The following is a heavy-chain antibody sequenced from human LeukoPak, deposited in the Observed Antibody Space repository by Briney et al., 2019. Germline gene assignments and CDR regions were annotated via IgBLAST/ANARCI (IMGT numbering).Heavy chain of an antibody. CDR2: FDPKDGDT. D-gene: IGHD5-12*01. V-gene: IGHV1-24*01. Sequence: VXGXTLTELSVHWVRQAPGKGLEWMGNFDPKDGDTIYAQRFQGRVTMTEDTSTQTAYMELSSVRCEDTAVYLCATXSPXWXYXXYYXFXXXXVWGKGXTXTVSS. CDR1: GXTLTELS. CDR3: ATXSPXWXYXXYYXFXXXXV. J-gene: IGHJ6*03.